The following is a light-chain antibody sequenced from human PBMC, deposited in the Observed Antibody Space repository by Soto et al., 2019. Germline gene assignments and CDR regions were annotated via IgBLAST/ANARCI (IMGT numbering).Light chain of an antibody. CDR3: QQYNSYPWT. J-gene: IGKJ1*01. CDR2: KAS. V-gene: IGKV1-5*03. CDR1: QNVNSW. Sequence: DVQMTQSPSTLSASVGDRVTITCRASQNVNSWLAWYQQKPGKAPNLLIYKASNLDSGVPSRFSGSASGTEFAITISSLQPDDFATYYCQQYNSYPWTFGQGTKVDIK.